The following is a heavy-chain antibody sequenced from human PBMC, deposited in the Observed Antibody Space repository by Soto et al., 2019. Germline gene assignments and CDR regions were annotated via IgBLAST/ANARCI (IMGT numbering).Heavy chain of an antibody. CDR1: GFTFSSYE. CDR3: ARVQAAAGTDGMDV. D-gene: IGHD6-13*01. V-gene: IGHV3-48*03. Sequence: GGSLRLSXAASGFTFSSYEMNWVRQAPGKGLEWVSYISSSGSTIYYADSVKGRFTISRDNAKNSLYLQMNSLRAEDTAVYYCARVQAAAGTDGMDVWGQGTTVTVSS. CDR2: ISSSGSTI. J-gene: IGHJ6*02.